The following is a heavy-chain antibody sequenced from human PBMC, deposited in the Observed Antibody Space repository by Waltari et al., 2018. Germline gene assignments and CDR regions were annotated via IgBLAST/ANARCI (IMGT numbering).Heavy chain of an antibody. J-gene: IGHJ4*02. CDR3: ARGIVGATG. CDR1: GFTFFNYE. D-gene: IGHD1-26*01. V-gene: IGHV3-48*03. CDR2: IDKSGSRT. Sequence: CETSGFTFFNYELNWVRQAPGRGLEWIAYIDKSGSRTFYSDSVRGRFTISRDDAKNSVYLQMNNLRVDDSALYYCARGIVGATGWGQGTLVTVSS.